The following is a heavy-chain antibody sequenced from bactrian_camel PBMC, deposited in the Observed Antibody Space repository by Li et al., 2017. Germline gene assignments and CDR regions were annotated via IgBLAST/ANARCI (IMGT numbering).Heavy chain of an antibody. Sequence: VQLVESGGGSVPAGGSLRLSCAASGQSLSDYSMAWFRQVPGKNRQGVAALDTDGTISYADSVTGRFTISRDNAKNTVYLQMNSLTPEDTAMYYCAAARSPLVCYPGSWGSPSGYNYWAQGTQVTV. V-gene: IGHV3S53*01. CDR1: GQSLSDYS. CDR2: LDTDGTI. J-gene: IGHJ4*01. D-gene: IGHD3*01. CDR3: AAARSPLVCYPGSWGSPSGYNY.